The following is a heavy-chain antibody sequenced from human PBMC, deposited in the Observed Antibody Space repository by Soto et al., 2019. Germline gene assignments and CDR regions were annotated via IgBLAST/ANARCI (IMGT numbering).Heavy chain of an antibody. CDR3: ARGFDAFDY. V-gene: IGHV4-31*03. Sequence: PSETLSLTCTVSGGSISIGGYYWSCIRQHPGKGLEWIGYIYYSGTTYSNPSLKSRVIISVDTSKNQFSLKLSSVTAADTAVYYCARGFDAFDYWGQGTLVTVSS. CDR1: GGSISIGGYY. CDR2: IYYSGTT. J-gene: IGHJ4*02.